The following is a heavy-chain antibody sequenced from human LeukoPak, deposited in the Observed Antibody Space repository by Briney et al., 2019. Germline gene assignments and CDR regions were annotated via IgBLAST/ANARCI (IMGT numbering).Heavy chain of an antibody. CDR1: GGSISRYY. J-gene: IGHJ6*02. CDR3: AREDPQTTVPEGLDV. CDR2: IYSSGAT. D-gene: IGHD4-17*01. V-gene: IGHV4-59*01. Sequence: PSETLSLTCTVSGGSISRYYWSWIRQPPGKGLEWIGYIYSSGATNYNPSLKSRVTISVDTSKNQFSLKLSSVTAADTAVYYCAREDPQTTVPEGLDVWGQGTTVIVSS.